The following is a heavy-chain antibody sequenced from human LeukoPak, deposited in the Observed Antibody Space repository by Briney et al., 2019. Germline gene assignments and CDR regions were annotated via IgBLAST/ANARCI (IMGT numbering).Heavy chain of an antibody. J-gene: IGHJ4*02. CDR3: ARVRGSSGWTDY. CDR2: IYFSGST. CDR1: GGSISSYY. D-gene: IGHD6-19*01. V-gene: IGHV4-59*01. Sequence: SETLSLTCTVSGGSISSYYWSWIRQPPGKGLEWIGYIYFSGSTNYNPSLKSRVTISVDTSNNHFSLKLSSVTAADTAIYYCARVRGSSGWTDYWGQGTLVTVSS.